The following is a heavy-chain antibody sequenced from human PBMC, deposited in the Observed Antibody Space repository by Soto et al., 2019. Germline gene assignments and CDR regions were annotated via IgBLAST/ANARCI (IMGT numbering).Heavy chain of an antibody. J-gene: IGHJ4*01. Sequence: GGSLRLSCAASGFTFSSYAMSWVRQAPGKGLEWVSAISGSGGSTYYADSVKGRFTISSDNSKNTLYLQMNSLRAEDTAVYYCGTESGYSGSKDYFVNWDQGTLVAISS. V-gene: IGHV3-23*01. CDR2: ISGSGGST. CDR1: GFTFSSYA. CDR3: GTESGYSGSKDYFVN. D-gene: IGHD3-10*01.